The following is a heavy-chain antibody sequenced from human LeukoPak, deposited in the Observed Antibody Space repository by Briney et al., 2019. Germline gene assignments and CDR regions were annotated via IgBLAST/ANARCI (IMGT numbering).Heavy chain of an antibody. CDR3: ARDNDFDY. D-gene: IGHD2-8*01. V-gene: IGHV1-18*01. CDR1: GYTFTSYG. J-gene: IGHJ4*02. Sequence: GASVKVSCKASGYTFTSYGISWVRQAPGQGLEWMGWINPNSGGTNYAQKFQGRLTMTRDMSTSTVYMELSSLRSEDTAFYYCARDNDFDYWGQGTLVTVSS. CDR2: INPNSGGT.